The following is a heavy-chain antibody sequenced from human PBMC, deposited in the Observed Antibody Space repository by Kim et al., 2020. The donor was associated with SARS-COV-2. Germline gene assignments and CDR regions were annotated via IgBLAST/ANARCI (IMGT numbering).Heavy chain of an antibody. CDR3: ARGYSCDH. D-gene: IGHD2-15*01. CDR2: GGT. J-gene: IGHJ4*02. Sequence: GGTNYANSVKGRFTISRDNSKNTLSLQMNSLRADDTAVYYCARGYSCDHWGQGSLVTVS. V-gene: IGHV3-23*01.